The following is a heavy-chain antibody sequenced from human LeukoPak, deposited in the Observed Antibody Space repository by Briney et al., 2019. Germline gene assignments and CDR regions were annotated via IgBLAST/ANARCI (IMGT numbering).Heavy chain of an antibody. CDR1: GFTFSTYT. CDR3: AGGQDYSNYYFDY. J-gene: IGHJ4*02. CDR2: ISGNGGGT. Sequence: GGSLRLSCAASGFTFSTYTMAWVRQAPGGGLEWVSGISGNGGGTYYADSVKGRFAISRDNSKSTLYLQMNSLRAEDTAVYYCAGGQDYSNYYFDYWGQGTLVTVSS. V-gene: IGHV3-23*01. D-gene: IGHD4-11*01.